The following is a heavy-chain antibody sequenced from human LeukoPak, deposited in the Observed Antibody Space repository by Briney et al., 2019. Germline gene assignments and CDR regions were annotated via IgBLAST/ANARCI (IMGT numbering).Heavy chain of an antibody. CDR1: GFTFSSYA. CDR3: AKRDGYNSNPLKD. V-gene: IGHV3-23*01. J-gene: IGHJ4*02. CDR2: ISGSGSST. Sequence: GRSLRLSCAASGFTFSSYAMSWVRPAPGEGLEWVSAISGSGSSTYYADSVKGRFTISRDNSKNTLYLQMNSLRAEDTALYYCAKRDGYNSNPLKDWGQGTLVTVSS. D-gene: IGHD5-24*01.